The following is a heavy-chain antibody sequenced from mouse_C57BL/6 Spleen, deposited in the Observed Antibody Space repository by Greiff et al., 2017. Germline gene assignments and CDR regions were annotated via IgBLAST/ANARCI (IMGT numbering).Heavy chain of an antibody. V-gene: IGHV8-12*01. Sequence: QVTLKESGPGILQSSQTLSLPCSFSGFSLSTSGMGVSWIRQPSGKGLEWLAHIYWDDDKRYNPSLKSRLTISKDTSRNQVFLKITSVDTADTATYYCARIYGSSYYAMDYWGQGTSVTVSS. CDR2: IYWDDDK. CDR1: GFSLSTSGMG. CDR3: ARIYGSSYYAMDY. J-gene: IGHJ4*01. D-gene: IGHD1-1*01.